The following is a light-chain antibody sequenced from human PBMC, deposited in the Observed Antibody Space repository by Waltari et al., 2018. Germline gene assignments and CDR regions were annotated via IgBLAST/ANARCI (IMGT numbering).Light chain of an antibody. J-gene: IGKJ1*01. Sequence: EIVLTQSLGTLSLSPGERANLAFRASQSVSLTLAWYQQKPGQAPRLLIYGASTRATGIPERFSGGGSGTDFSLTISRLEPEDFAVYYCQHYVRLPVTFGQGTKVEIK. CDR2: GAS. CDR3: QHYVRLPVT. CDR1: QSVSLT. V-gene: IGKV3-20*01.